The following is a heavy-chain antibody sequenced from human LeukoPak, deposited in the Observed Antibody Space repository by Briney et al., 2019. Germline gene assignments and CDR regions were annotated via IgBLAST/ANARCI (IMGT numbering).Heavy chain of an antibody. CDR3: ARVRGSYVFDI. Sequence: GGSLRLSCAASGFTFSSYGMHWVRQAPGKGLEWVAVIWYDGSNKYYADSVKGRFTISRDNSKNTLYLQMNSLRAEDTAVYYCARVRGSYVFDIWGQGTMVTVSS. CDR2: IWYDGSNK. CDR1: GFTFSSYG. J-gene: IGHJ3*02. D-gene: IGHD5-24*01. V-gene: IGHV3-33*01.